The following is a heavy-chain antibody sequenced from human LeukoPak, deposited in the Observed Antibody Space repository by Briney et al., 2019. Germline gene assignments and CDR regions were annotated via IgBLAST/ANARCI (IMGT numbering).Heavy chain of an antibody. CDR2: ISAYNGNT. Sequence: ASVKVSCKASGYTFTTYGIGWVRQAPGQGLEWMGWISAYNGNTKYTQKFQGRVTLTTDTATSTAYMELRSLRSDDTALYYCAREQLVAYAFDIWGQGTMLTVSS. CDR1: GYTFTTYG. CDR3: AREQLVAYAFDI. J-gene: IGHJ3*02. V-gene: IGHV1-18*01. D-gene: IGHD6-6*01.